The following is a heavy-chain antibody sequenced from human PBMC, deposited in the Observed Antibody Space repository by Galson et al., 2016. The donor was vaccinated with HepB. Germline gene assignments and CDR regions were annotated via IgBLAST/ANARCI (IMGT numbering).Heavy chain of an antibody. Sequence: SETLSLTCTVSGGSISTYYWIWIRQPPGKGLEWIGYIYYSGNTNYNPSLKSRVTISIDTSKNQFPLNLSSVTAADTAMYYCAREAVGYSTSGTPPYGMDVWGQGTTVTVSS. D-gene: IGHD3-10*01. CDR1: GGSISTYY. CDR2: IYYSGNT. CDR3: AREAVGYSTSGTPPYGMDV. J-gene: IGHJ6*02. V-gene: IGHV4-59*01.